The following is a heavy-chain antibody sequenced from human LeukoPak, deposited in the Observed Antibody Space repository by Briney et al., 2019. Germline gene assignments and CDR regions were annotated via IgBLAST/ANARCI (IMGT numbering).Heavy chain of an antibody. J-gene: IGHJ5*02. CDR1: GYTFTIYY. CDR2: INPSGGST. CDR3: ASLPDYYDSSGYYYES. D-gene: IGHD3-22*01. Sequence: ASVKVSCKASGYTFTIYYMHWVRQAPGQGLEWMGIINPSGGSTSYAQKFQGRVTMTRDTSTSTVYMELSSLRSEDTAVYYCASLPDYYDSSGYYYESWGQGTLVTVSS. V-gene: IGHV1-46*01.